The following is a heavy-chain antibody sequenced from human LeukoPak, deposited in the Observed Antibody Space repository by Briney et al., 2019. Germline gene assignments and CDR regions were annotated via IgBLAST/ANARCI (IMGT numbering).Heavy chain of an antibody. Sequence: GGSLRLSCAASGFTVSSNYMNWVRQAPGKGLEWVSVIYSGGSTYSADSVKGRFTISRDNSKNTLYLQMNSLRAEDTAVYYCARLTSGAFDIWGQGTMVTVSS. CDR2: IYSGGST. V-gene: IGHV3-66*04. CDR1: GFTVSSNY. CDR3: ARLTSGAFDI. J-gene: IGHJ3*02.